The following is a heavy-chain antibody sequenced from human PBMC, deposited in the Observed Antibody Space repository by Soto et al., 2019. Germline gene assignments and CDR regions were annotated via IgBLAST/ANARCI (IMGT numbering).Heavy chain of an antibody. CDR2: VHNSGNT. V-gene: IGHV4-4*07. CDR3: ARTHWVSGTEY. D-gene: IGHD6-19*01. J-gene: IGHJ4*02. CDR1: GGSMTGYF. Sequence: QVQLQESGPGLVKPSETLSLTCTVSGGSMTGYFWTWIRQSAGKGLEWIGHVHNSGNTDYNPSLASRITMAVDTSKREFSLKVKSVTAADTAVYYCARTHWVSGTEYWGQGTLVTVSS.